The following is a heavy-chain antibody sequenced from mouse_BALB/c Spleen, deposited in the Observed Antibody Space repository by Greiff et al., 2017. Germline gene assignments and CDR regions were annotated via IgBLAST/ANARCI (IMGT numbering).Heavy chain of an antibody. CDR1: GFTFSSYA. CDR3: AREGYGNLWFAY. V-gene: IGHV5-9-4*01. J-gene: IGHJ3*01. D-gene: IGHD2-10*02. Sequence: EVQLVESGGGLVKPGGSLKLSCAASGFTFSSYAMSWVRQSPEKRLEWVAEISSGGSYTYYPDTVTGRFTISRDNAKNTLYLEMSSLRSEDTAMYYCAREGYGNLWFAYWGQGTLVTVSA. CDR2: ISSGGSYT.